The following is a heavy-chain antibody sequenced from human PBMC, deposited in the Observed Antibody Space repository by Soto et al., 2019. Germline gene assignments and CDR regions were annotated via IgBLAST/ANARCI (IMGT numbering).Heavy chain of an antibody. CDR3: ARDHRITKKYDAFDI. CDR2: ISSSSSTI. V-gene: IGHV3-48*02. D-gene: IGHD3-3*01. J-gene: IGHJ3*02. Sequence: PGGSLRLSCAASGFTFSSYSMNWVRQAPGKGLEWVSYISSSSSTIYYADSVKGRFTISRDSAKNSLYLQMNSLRDEDTAVYYCARDHRITKKYDAFDIWGQGTMVTVSS. CDR1: GFTFSSYS.